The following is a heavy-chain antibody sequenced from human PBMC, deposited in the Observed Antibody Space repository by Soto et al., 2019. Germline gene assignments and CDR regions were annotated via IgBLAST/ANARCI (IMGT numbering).Heavy chain of an antibody. CDR1: GYTFTSYD. CDR2: MNPNSGNT. Sequence: ASVKVSCKASGYTFTSYDINWVRQAAGQGLEWMGWMNPNSGNTGYAQKFQGRVTMTRNTSISTAYMELSSLRSEDTAVYYCARGQVGSNIYYYGMDVWGQGTTVTVAS. D-gene: IGHD2-15*01. CDR3: ARGQVGSNIYYYGMDV. V-gene: IGHV1-8*01. J-gene: IGHJ6*02.